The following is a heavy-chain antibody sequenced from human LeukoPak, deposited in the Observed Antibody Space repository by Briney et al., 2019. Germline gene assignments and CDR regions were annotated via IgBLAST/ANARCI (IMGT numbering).Heavy chain of an antibody. CDR3: AREESVAGNNWFDP. D-gene: IGHD6-19*01. CDR2: IYYSGST. CDR1: GGSISCNY. J-gene: IGHJ5*02. V-gene: IGHV4-59*01. Sequence: SETLSLTCTVYGGSISCNYWSWIRQPPGKGLEWIGYIYYSGSTNYNPSLKSRVTMSVDPSKNQFSLKLSCVTAADTAVYFCAREESVAGNNWFDPWGQGTLVSVSS.